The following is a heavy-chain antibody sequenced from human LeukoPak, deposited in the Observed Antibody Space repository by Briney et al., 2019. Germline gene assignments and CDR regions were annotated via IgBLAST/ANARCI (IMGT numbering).Heavy chain of an antibody. CDR2: IYYSGST. Sequence: PSETLSLTCTVSGYSISSGYYWGWIRQPPGKGLEWIGYIYYSGSTNYNPSLKSRVTISVDTSKNQFSLRLNSVTATDTAVYYCARDRGSYSDYWGRGTLVTVSS. CDR3: ARDRGSYSDY. D-gene: IGHD1-26*01. V-gene: IGHV4-61*01. J-gene: IGHJ4*02. CDR1: GYSISSGYY.